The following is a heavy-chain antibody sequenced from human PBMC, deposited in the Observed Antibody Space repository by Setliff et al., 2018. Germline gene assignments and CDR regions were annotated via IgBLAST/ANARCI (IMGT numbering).Heavy chain of an antibody. V-gene: IGHV4-39*07. D-gene: IGHD3-10*01. J-gene: IGHJ6*03. Sequence: PSETLSLTCTVSGGSINSMSYYWGWIRQPPGKGLEWIGSIYHSGSSYYNPSLRSRVTISVDTSKNQFSLILRSVTAADTAVYYCARDNRARHYMDVWGKGTTVTVSS. CDR2: IYHSGSS. CDR3: ARDNRARHYMDV. CDR1: GGSINSMSYY.